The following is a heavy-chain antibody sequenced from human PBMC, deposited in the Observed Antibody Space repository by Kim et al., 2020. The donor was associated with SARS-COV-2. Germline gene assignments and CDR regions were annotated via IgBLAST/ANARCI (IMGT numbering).Heavy chain of an antibody. V-gene: IGHV3-30*18. J-gene: IGHJ6*02. CDR1: GFTFSSYG. D-gene: IGHD3-22*01. CDR3: AKENYDSSGYYEYYYGMDV. CDR2: ISYDGSNK. Sequence: GGSLRLSCAASGFTFSSYGMHWVRQAPGKGLEWVAVISYDGSNKYYADSVKGRFTISRDNSKNTLYLQMNSLRAEDTAVYYCAKENYDSSGYYEYYYGMDVWGQGTTVTVSS.